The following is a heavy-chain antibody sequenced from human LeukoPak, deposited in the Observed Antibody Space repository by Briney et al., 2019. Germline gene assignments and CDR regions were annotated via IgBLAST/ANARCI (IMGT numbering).Heavy chain of an antibody. CDR3: ARGFNGLDSKVGEN. CDR2: IRNKAKGYTT. V-gene: IGHV3-72*01. D-gene: IGHD1-26*01. CDR1: GFTFSDHY. Sequence: GGSLRLSCAVSGFTFSDHYMDWVRRAPGKGLEWVGRIRNKAKGYTTEYAASVKGRFTISRDDSKNSLYLQMNSLKTEDTAVYYCARGFNGLDSKVGENWGQGTLVTVSS. J-gene: IGHJ4*02.